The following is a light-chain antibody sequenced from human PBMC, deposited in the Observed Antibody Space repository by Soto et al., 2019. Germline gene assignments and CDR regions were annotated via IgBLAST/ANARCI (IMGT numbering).Light chain of an antibody. V-gene: IGLV1-44*01. J-gene: IGLJ1*01. CDR1: SSNIGSNT. Sequence: QSVLTQPPSASGTPGQRVTISCSGSSSNIGSNTVSWYQHLPGTAPKVLISNNNHRPSGVPDRFSGSKSATSASLAISGLQSEDEADYYCAAWDDSLKGYVFGTGTKVTVL. CDR3: AAWDDSLKGYV. CDR2: NNN.